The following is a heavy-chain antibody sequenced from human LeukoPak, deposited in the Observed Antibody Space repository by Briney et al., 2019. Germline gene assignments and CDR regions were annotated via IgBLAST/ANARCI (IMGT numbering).Heavy chain of an antibody. V-gene: IGHV3-21*01. CDR1: GFTFSSYS. CDR3: ARDPWFGEVPWFDP. CDR2: ISSSSSYI. D-gene: IGHD3-10*01. Sequence: EGSLRLSCAASGFTFSSYSMSWVRQAPGKGLEWVSSISSSSSYIYYADSVKGRFTISRDNAKNSLYLQMNSLRAEDTAVYYCARDPWFGEVPWFDPWGQGTLVTVSS. J-gene: IGHJ5*02.